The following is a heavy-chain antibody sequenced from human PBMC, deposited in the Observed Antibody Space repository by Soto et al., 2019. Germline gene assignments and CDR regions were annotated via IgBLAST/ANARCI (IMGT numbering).Heavy chain of an antibody. V-gene: IGHV4-4*02. Sequence: QVQLQESGPGLVKPSGTLSLTCAVSGVSIGSHDWWTWVRQPPGKGLEWIGESHQSGNTNYNSSLASPVTISLDKSKPHSSLQLSSVTVADTAVYYCATRDTGRVYWGQGTLVTVSS. CDR2: SHQSGNT. J-gene: IGHJ4*02. CDR3: ATRDTGRVY. CDR1: GVSIGSHDW. D-gene: IGHD5-18*01.